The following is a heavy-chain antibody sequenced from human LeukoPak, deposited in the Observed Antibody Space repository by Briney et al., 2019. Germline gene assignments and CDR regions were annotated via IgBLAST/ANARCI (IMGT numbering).Heavy chain of an antibody. CDR1: GYTFTGYY. J-gene: IGHJ4*02. Sequence: ASVKVSCKASGYTFTGYYMHWVRQAPGQGLEWMGWINPNRGGTNYAQKFQGRVTMTRDTSISTAYMELSRLRSDDTAVYYRARDSSVVVPAAILDYWGQGTLVTVSS. V-gene: IGHV1-2*02. CDR2: INPNRGGT. D-gene: IGHD2-2*02. CDR3: ARDSSVVVPAAILDY.